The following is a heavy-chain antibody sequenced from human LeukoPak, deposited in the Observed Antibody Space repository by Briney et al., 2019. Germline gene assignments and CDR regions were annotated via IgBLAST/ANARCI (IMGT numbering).Heavy chain of an antibody. Sequence: ASVKVSCKASGYTFTGYYMDWVRQAPGRGLEWMGWINPNSGGTNYAQKFQGRVTMTRDTSISTAYMELSRLRSDDTAVYYCARDWNYDMRIFDYWGQGTLVTVSS. CDR2: INPNSGGT. J-gene: IGHJ4*02. CDR1: GYTFTGYY. D-gene: IGHD1-7*01. CDR3: ARDWNYDMRIFDY. V-gene: IGHV1-2*02.